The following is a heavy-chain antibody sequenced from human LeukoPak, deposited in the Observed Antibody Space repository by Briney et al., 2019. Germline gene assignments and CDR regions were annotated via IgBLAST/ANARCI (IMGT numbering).Heavy chain of an antibody. CDR3: ARGPSSWYGNIYYYYYYMDV. J-gene: IGHJ6*03. V-gene: IGHV4-59*12. D-gene: IGHD6-13*01. CDR1: GGSISSYY. CDR2: IYYSGST. Sequence: SETLSLTCTVSGGSISSYYWSWIRQPPGKGLEWIGYIYYSGSTNYNPSLKSRVTISVDTSKNQFSLKLSSVTAADTAVYYCARGPSSWYGNIYYYYYYMDVWGKGTTVTVSS.